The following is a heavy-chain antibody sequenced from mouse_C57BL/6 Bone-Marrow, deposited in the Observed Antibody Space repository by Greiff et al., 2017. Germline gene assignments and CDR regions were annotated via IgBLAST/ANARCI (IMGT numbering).Heavy chain of an antibody. J-gene: IGHJ3*01. Sequence: QVQLQQPGAELVKPGASVKLSCKASGYTFTSYWMQWVKQRPGQGLEWIGEIDPSDSYTNYNQKFKGKATLTVDTSSSTAYMQLSSLTSEDSAVYYCARERKGYYKFAYWGQGTLVTVSA. CDR1: GYTFTSYW. D-gene: IGHD2-3*01. V-gene: IGHV1-50*01. CDR3: ARERKGYYKFAY. CDR2: IDPSDSYT.